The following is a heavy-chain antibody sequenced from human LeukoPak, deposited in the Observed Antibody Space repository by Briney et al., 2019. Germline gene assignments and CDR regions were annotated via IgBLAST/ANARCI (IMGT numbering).Heavy chain of an antibody. J-gene: IGHJ4*02. V-gene: IGHV4-34*01. CDR1: GGSFSGYY. Sequence: SETLSLTCAVYGGSFSGYYWSWIRHPPGKGLEWIGEINHSGSTNYNPSLKSRVTISVDTSKNQFSLKLSSVTAADTAVYYCARDTWYHFDYWGQGNLVTVSS. CDR2: INHSGST. D-gene: IGHD6-13*01. CDR3: ARDTWYHFDY.